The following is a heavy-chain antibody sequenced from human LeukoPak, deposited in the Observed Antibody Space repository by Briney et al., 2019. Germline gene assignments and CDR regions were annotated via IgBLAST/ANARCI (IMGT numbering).Heavy chain of an antibody. J-gene: IGHJ6*02. V-gene: IGHV3-30*18. CDR1: GFTFSSYG. Sequence: GRSLRLSCAAPGFTFSSYGMHWVRQAPGKGLEWVAVISYDGSNKYYADSVKGRFTISRDNSKNTLYLQMNSLRAEDTAMYYCAKPDDYADYYYGMDVWGQGTTVTVSS. D-gene: IGHD4-17*01. CDR3: AKPDDYADYYYGMDV. CDR2: ISYDGSNK.